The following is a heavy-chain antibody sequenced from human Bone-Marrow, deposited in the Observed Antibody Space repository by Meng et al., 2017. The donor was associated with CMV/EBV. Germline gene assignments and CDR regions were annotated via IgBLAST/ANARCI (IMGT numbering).Heavy chain of an antibody. CDR3: ARSGRVSYGMDV. D-gene: IGHD3/OR15-3a*01. CDR1: GYTFTGYY. V-gene: IGHV1-2*02. Sequence: ASVKVSCKASGYTFTGYYIHWVRQAPGQGLEWMGWINSNSGDTNYAQKFQGRVTMARDTSISTAYMELSSLRSEDTAVYYCARSGRVSYGMDVWGQGTTVPVSS. J-gene: IGHJ6*02. CDR2: INSNSGDT.